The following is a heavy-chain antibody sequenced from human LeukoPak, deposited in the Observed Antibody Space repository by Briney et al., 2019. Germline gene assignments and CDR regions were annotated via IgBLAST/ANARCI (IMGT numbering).Heavy chain of an antibody. J-gene: IGHJ4*02. Sequence: ASVKVSCKASGGTFSSYAISWVRQAPGQGLEWMGGIILIFGTANYAQKFQGRVTITTDESTSTAYMELSSLRSEDTAVYYCARGGRTVTTITPPDYWGQGTLVTVSS. CDR3: ARGGRTVTTITPPDY. CDR1: GGTFSSYA. D-gene: IGHD4-17*01. CDR2: IILIFGTA. V-gene: IGHV1-69*05.